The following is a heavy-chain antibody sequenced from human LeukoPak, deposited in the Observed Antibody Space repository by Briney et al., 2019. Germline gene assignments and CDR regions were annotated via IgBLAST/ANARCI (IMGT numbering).Heavy chain of an antibody. CDR2: INWNGGST. CDR3: ARDSAMGFGELLYYYGMDV. CDR1: GLTFDDYG. D-gene: IGHD3-10*01. Sequence: GGSLRLSCAASGLTFDDYGMSWVRQAPGKGLEWVSGINWNGGSTGYADSVKGRFTISRDNAKNSLYLQMNSLRAEDTALYYCARDSAMGFGELLYYYGMDVWGQGTTVTVSS. V-gene: IGHV3-20*04. J-gene: IGHJ6*02.